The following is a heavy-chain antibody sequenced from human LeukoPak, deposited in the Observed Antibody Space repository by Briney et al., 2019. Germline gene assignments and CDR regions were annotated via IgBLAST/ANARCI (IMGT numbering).Heavy chain of an antibody. J-gene: IGHJ4*02. D-gene: IGHD6-6*01. Sequence: ASVKVSCKASGYSFSSYTITWVRQAPGQGLEWMGSISAYNGYTNSAQKFQGRVTMTTDTSTSTAHMEMTSLKSDDTAVSYCAKPGSSRGIAGRRPTKYYFDYWGQGTLVTVSS. V-gene: IGHV1-18*04. CDR3: AKPGSSRGIAGRRPTKYYFDY. CDR1: GYSFSSYT. CDR2: ISAYNGYT.